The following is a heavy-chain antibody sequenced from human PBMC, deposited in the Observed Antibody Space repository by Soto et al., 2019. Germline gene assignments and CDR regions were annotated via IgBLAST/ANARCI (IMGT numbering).Heavy chain of an antibody. D-gene: IGHD4-17*01. CDR3: ARDASGGDYVPDY. CDR1: GFSLTNYA. Sequence: QVQLVESGGGVVQSGRSLRLSCAASGFSLTNYAMHWVRQAPGKGLEWVAVISYDGSKKYYADSVEGRFTISRDDSKNTLYLQMNSLRAEDTAPYYCARDASGGDYVPDYWGQGTLVTVSS. CDR2: ISYDGSKK. J-gene: IGHJ4*02. V-gene: IGHV3-30-3*01.